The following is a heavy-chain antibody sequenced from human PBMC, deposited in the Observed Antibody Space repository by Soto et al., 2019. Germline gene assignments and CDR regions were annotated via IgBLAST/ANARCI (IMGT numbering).Heavy chain of an antibody. Sequence: GGSLRLSCTISGFTSGNYAMNWVRQAPGKGLEWLSVISGSGIIDYYAAPQKRRSTVPSEKTKSTVVLQMSIITLETTAIYYCAQAERIWIHLRWGQGTLVTVSS. J-gene: IGHJ4*02. D-gene: IGHD1-1*01. V-gene: IGHV3-23*01. CDR3: AQAERIWIHLR. CDR1: GFTSGNYA. CDR2: ISGSGIID.